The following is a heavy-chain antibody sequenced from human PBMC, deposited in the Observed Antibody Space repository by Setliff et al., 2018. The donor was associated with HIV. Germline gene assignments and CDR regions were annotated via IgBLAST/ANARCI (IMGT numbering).Heavy chain of an antibody. Sequence: SETLSLTCTVSGGSISSYYWSWIRQPPGKGLEWIGYIHYTGSTTYNPSLKSRVTMSVDTSKNQFSLNLNSVTAADTAVYYCARETIRSGHPSEAGFDFWGQGALVTVSS. CDR3: ARETIRSGHPSEAGFDF. D-gene: IGHD6-19*01. J-gene: IGHJ4*02. V-gene: IGHV4-59*12. CDR2: IHYTGST. CDR1: GGSISSYY.